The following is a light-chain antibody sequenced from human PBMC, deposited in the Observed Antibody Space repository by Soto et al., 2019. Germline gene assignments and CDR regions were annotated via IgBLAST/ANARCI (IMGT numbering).Light chain of an antibody. J-gene: IGKJ2*01. CDR3: QQYNNWPLYT. CDR1: QSVSTY. CDR2: GAS. V-gene: IGKV3-15*01. Sequence: EIVMTQSPATLSVSPGERATLSCRASQSVSTYLAWYQQKPGQAPRLLIYGASIRATGVPARFSGSGSGTEFTLTISSLQSEDFAVYYCQQYNNWPLYTFGQGTKLEMK.